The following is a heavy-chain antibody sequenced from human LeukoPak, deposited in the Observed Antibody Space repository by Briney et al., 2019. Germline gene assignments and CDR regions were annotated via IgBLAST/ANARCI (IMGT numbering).Heavy chain of an antibody. Sequence: GGSLRLSCAASGXTFSSYDMNWVRQAPGKGLEWASYISSGGTTIYYADSVKGRFTISRDNAKNSMDLQMNSLRADDTAVYYCTRGPFDYWGQGTLVTVSS. CDR1: GXTFSSYD. CDR2: ISSGGTTI. CDR3: TRGPFDY. V-gene: IGHV3-48*03. J-gene: IGHJ4*02.